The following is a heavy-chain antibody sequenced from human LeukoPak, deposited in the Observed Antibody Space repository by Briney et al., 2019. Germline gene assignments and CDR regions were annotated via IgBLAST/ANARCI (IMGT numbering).Heavy chain of an antibody. V-gene: IGHV4-34*01. D-gene: IGHD1-26*01. CDR1: GGSFSDYY. CDR3: ARLPGIVGATYFDY. J-gene: IGHJ4*02. CDR2: INHSGST. Sequence: PSETLSLTCAVYGGSFSDYYWSWIRQPPGKGLEWIGEINHSGSTNYNPSLKSRVTISVDTSKNQFSLKLSSVTAADTAVYYCARLPGIVGATYFDYWGQGTLVTVSS.